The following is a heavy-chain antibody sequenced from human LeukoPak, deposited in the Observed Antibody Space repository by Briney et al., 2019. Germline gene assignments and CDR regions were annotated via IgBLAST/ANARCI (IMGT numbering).Heavy chain of an antibody. CDR1: GGSIRSSSYY. Sequence: PSETLSLTCTVSGGSIRSSSYYWGWIRQPPGKGLEWIGSIYYSGSTYYNPSLKSRVTISVDTSKNQFSLKLSSVTAADTAVYYCASGTYYYDSSGYLRFPFDYWGQGTLVTVSS. V-gene: IGHV4-39*01. CDR2: IYYSGST. J-gene: IGHJ4*02. CDR3: ASGTYYYDSSGYLRFPFDY. D-gene: IGHD3-22*01.